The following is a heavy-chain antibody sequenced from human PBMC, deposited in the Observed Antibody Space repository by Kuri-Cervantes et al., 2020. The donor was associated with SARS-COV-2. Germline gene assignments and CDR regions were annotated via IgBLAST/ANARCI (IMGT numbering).Heavy chain of an antibody. CDR1: GYSISSGYY. D-gene: IGHD2-2*01. CDR2: IYHSGST. CDR3: AKADIVVVPADGGGSDY. J-gene: IGHJ4*02. V-gene: IGHV4-38-2*02. Sequence: SETLSLTCTVSGYSISSGYYWGWIRQPPGKGLEWIGSIYHSGSTYYNPSLKSRVTISVDTSKNQFSLKLSSVTAADTAVYYCAKADIVVVPADGGGSDYWGQGTLVTVSS.